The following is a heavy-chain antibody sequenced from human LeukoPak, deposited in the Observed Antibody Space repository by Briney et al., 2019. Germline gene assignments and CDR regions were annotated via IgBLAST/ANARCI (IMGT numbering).Heavy chain of an antibody. CDR2: IYYSGST. V-gene: IGHV4-39*07. CDR3: ARQKSVTTGEFDY. J-gene: IGHJ4*02. Sequence: VKPSETLSLTCTVSGGSISSRSYYWGWIRQPPGKGLEWIGNIYYSGSTYYNPSLKSRVTISVDTSKNQFSLKMSSVTAADTAVYYCARQKSVTTGEFDYWGQGTLVTVSS. CDR1: GGSISSRSYY. D-gene: IGHD4-17*01.